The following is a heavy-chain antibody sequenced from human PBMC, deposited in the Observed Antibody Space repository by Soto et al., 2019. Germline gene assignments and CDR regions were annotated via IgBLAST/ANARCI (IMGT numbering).Heavy chain of an antibody. CDR1: GFTFINYW. Sequence: PGGSLRLSCAASGFTFINYWMHWVRQAPGKGLVWVSHINTDGSTATYADSVKGRFTISRDNAKNTLYLQMSSLRAEDTAVYYCVRGRPNSAFDPWGQGTLVTVSS. V-gene: IGHV3-74*01. CDR3: VRGRPNSAFDP. D-gene: IGHD5-18*01. J-gene: IGHJ5*02. CDR2: INTDGSTA.